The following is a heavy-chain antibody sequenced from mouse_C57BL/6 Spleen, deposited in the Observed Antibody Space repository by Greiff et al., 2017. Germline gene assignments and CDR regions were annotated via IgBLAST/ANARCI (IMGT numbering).Heavy chain of an antibody. CDR1: GYTFTNYW. J-gene: IGHJ3*01. CDR2: IYPGGGYT. Sequence: QVQLQQSGAELVRPGTSVKMSCKASGYTFTNYWIGWAKQRPGHGLEWIGDIYPGGGYTNYNEKFKGKATLTADKSSSTAYMQFSSLTSEDSAIYYCAREEENSGFAYWGQGTLVTVSA. CDR3: AREEENSGFAY. D-gene: IGHD3-2*02. V-gene: IGHV1-63*01.